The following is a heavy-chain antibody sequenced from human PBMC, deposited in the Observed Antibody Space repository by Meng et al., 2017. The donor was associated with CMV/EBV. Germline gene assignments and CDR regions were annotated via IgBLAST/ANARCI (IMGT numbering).Heavy chain of an antibody. V-gene: IGHV4-30-4*08. CDR3: ARVGRTSCYDY. CDR1: GGSISSGDYY. J-gene: IGHJ4*02. CDR2: IYYSGST. D-gene: IGHD2-2*01. Sequence: QWQRQASGHRLVKPSQTLSLTCTVSGGSISSGDYYWSWIRQPPGKGLEWIGYIYYSGSTYYNPSLKSRVTISVDTSKNQFSLKLSSVTAADTAVYYCARVGRTSCYDYWGQGTLVTVSS.